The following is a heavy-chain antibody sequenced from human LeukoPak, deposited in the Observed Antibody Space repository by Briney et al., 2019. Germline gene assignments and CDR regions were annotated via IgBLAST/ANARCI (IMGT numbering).Heavy chain of an antibody. Sequence: RGSLRLSCAASGFTFSSYAMSWVRQAPGKGLEWVSAISGSGGSTYYADSVKGRFTISRDNSKNTLYLQMNSLRAEDTAVYYCTKGDMIVVVPTDYWGQGTLVTVSS. CDR1: GFTFSSYA. V-gene: IGHV3-23*01. J-gene: IGHJ4*02. CDR2: ISGSGGST. CDR3: TKGDMIVVVPTDY. D-gene: IGHD3-22*01.